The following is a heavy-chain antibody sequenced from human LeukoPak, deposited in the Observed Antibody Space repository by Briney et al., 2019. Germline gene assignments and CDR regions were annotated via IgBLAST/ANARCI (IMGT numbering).Heavy chain of an antibody. V-gene: IGHV3-7*01. Sequence: PGGSLRLSCAASGFIFSTFWMAWVRQAPGKGLEWVANIKEDESAKHQADSVKGRFTIFRDNAQNSVYLQMSSLRGEDASVYYFARYVGGSLDYWGQGTLVTVSS. CDR1: GFIFSTFW. D-gene: IGHD1-26*01. J-gene: IGHJ4*02. CDR2: IKEDESAK. CDR3: ARYVGGSLDY.